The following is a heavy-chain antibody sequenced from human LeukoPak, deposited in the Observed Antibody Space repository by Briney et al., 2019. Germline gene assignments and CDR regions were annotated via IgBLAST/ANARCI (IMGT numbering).Heavy chain of an antibody. Sequence: PGGSLRLSCAASGFTFSSYGMHWVRQAPGKGLEWVAFIRSDGSDKYYADSVKGRFTISRDNSKNTLYLQMNSLRAEDTAVYYCARTPIVLMVYAGYFDYWGQGTLVTVSS. V-gene: IGHV3-30*02. J-gene: IGHJ4*02. CDR1: GFTFSSYG. D-gene: IGHD2-8*01. CDR3: ARTPIVLMVYAGYFDY. CDR2: IRSDGSDK.